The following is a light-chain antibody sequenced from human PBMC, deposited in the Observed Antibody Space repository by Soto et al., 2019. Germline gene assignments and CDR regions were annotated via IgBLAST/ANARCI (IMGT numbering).Light chain of an antibody. CDR1: QTISSNY. CDR3: QQYVSWT. J-gene: IGKJ1*01. V-gene: IGKV3-20*01. CDR2: GTS. Sequence: EIVLTQSPGTLSVSPGERATLSCRASQTISSNYLAWYQQKPGQAPSLLIYGTSSRATGIPDRFSGSGSVTDFTLTISRLEPEDSEIYYCQQYVSWTFGQGTKVEIK.